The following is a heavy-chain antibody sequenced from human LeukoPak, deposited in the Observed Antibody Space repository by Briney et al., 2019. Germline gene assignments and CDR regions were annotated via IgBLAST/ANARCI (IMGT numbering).Heavy chain of an antibody. D-gene: IGHD6-19*01. Sequence: PSETLSLTCIVSGGSITSSYWSWIRQPPGKGLEWIGYIYYSGSTKYNPSLKSRVAISVDTSKNQFFLKLSSVTAADTAVYYCAREAFIAVAGRAFDSWGQGTLVTVSS. V-gene: IGHV4-59*12. CDR1: GGSITSSY. CDR2: IYYSGST. J-gene: IGHJ4*02. CDR3: AREAFIAVAGRAFDS.